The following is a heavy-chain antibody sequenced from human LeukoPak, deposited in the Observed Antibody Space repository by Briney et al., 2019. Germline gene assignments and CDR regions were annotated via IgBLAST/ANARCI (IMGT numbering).Heavy chain of an antibody. D-gene: IGHD3-10*01. CDR1: GDSISSGGYY. CDR2: IYHSGST. J-gene: IGHJ4*02. V-gene: IGHV4-30-2*01. CDR3: ARDQAQRGSFD. Sequence: SETLSLTCTVSGDSISSGGYYWSWIRQPPGKGLEWIGYIYHSGSTYYNPSLKSRVTISVDRSKNQFSLKLTSVTAADTAVYYCARDQAQRGSFDWGQGTQVTVSS.